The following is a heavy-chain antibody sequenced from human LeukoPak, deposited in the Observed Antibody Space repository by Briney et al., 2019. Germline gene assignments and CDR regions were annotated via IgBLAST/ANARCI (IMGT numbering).Heavy chain of an antibody. CDR3: ARVAVSGPTGWYDS. CDR2: ISSTSAYI. Sequence: GGSLRLSCAGSGFALKSYSLSWVRQAPGKGLEWVSSISSTSAYIYYADSVKGRFTISRDNVDNVVYLQMNSLGAEDTAVYYCARVAVSGPTGWYDSWGQGTLVIVSS. CDR1: GFALKSYS. J-gene: IGHJ5*01. V-gene: IGHV3-21*01. D-gene: IGHD2-8*02.